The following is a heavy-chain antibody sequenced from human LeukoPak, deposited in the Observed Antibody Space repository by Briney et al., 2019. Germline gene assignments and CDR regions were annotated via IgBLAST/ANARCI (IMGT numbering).Heavy chain of an antibody. CDR1: GGSFSGYY. D-gene: IGHD6-13*01. CDR3: AREGGSSSWYSY. CDR2: INHSGST. V-gene: IGHV4-34*01. J-gene: IGHJ4*02. Sequence: SETLSLTCAVYGGSFSGYYWSWIRQPPGKGLEWIGEINHSGSTNYNPSLKSRVTISVDTSKNQFSLKLSSVTAADTAVYYCAREGGSSSWYSYWGQGTLDTVSS.